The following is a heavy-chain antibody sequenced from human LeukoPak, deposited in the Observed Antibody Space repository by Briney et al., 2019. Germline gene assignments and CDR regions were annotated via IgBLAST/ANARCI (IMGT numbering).Heavy chain of an antibody. Sequence: PSETLSLTCAVYGGSFSGYYWGWIRQPPGRGLEWIGNIYYSGSTYYKPSLRSRVTISVDTSKNQFSLKLSSVTAADTAVYYCAGLYGSGSYYGYWGQGTLVTVSS. V-gene: IGHV4-34*01. CDR2: IYYSGST. CDR1: GGSFSGYY. D-gene: IGHD3-10*01. CDR3: AGLYGSGSYYGY. J-gene: IGHJ4*02.